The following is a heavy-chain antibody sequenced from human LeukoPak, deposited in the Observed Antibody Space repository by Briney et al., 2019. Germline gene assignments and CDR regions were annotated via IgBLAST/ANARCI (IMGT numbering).Heavy chain of an antibody. V-gene: IGHV4-34*01. D-gene: IGHD2-8*01. CDR3: ARVAYCTNGVCCDYFDY. CDR1: GGSFSGYY. Sequence: SETLSLTCAVYGGSFSGYYWSWIRQPPGKGLEWIGEINHSGSTNYNPSLKSRVTISVDTSKNQFSLKLSSVTAADTAVYYCARVAYCTNGVCCDYFDYWGQGTLVTVSS. CDR2: INHSGST. J-gene: IGHJ4*02.